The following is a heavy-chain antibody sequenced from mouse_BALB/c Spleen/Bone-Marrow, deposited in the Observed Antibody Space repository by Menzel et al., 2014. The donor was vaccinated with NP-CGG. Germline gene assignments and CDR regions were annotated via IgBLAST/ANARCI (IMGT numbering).Heavy chain of an antibody. CDR1: GYTFTDYQ. J-gene: IGHJ3*01. CDR3: TIVAY. Sequence: VQLQKSGAELVGPGASVTLSSKASGYTFTDYQMPWVKQAPVHGLEWIGLIDPETGGTAYNQRFKGKAIMTADKSSSTAYMDLRSLTSEDSAVYYCTIVAYWGQGTLVTVSA. V-gene: IGHV1-15*01. CDR2: IDPETGGT.